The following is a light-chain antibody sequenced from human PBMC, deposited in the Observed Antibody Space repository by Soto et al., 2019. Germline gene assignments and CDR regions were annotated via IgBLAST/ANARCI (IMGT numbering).Light chain of an antibody. V-gene: IGKV1-33*01. CDR1: QDITNY. CDR3: QQYVNLPLT. J-gene: IGKJ4*01. CDR2: EAS. Sequence: DIQMTQSPSPLSASVGDRVTITCQASQDITNYLNWYQQKPGKAPKLLIYEASSLETGVPSRFSGGGSETHFTFTISSLQPEDFATYYCQQYVNLPLTFGGGTKVEVK.